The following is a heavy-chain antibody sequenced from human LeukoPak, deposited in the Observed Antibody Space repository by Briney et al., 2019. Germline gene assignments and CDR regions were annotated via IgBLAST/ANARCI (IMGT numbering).Heavy chain of an antibody. D-gene: IGHD2-2*01. CDR3: ASSCSSTSCNGVRSDY. J-gene: IGHJ4*02. CDR1: GYTFTSYG. V-gene: IGHV1-18*01. CDR2: ISAYNDNT. Sequence: GASVKVSCKASGYTFTSYGISWVRQAPGQGLEWMGWISAYNDNTNYAQKFQGRVTMTTDTSTSTTYMELRSLRSDDTAVYYCASSCSSTSCNGVRSDYWGQGTLVTVSS.